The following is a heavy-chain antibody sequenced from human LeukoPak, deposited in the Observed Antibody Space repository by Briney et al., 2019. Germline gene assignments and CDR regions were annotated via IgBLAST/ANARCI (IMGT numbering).Heavy chain of an antibody. Sequence: SETLSLTCAVYGESFSGYFWTWIRQPPGKELEWIGESNDGGTTKYNPSLKSRVTISVDTSKNQFSLKMNSVTAADTAVYLCARGVLTFYETYGYFQYWSQGTLVVASS. D-gene: IGHD2/OR15-2a*01. V-gene: IGHV4-34*01. J-gene: IGHJ1*01. CDR1: GESFSGYF. CDR2: SNDGGTT. CDR3: ARGVLTFYETYGYFQY.